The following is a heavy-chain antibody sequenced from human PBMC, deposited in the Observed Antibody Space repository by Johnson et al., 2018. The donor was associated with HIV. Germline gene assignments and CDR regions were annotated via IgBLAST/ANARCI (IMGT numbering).Heavy chain of an antibody. V-gene: IGHV3-30*04. CDR1: GFTFSSSA. D-gene: IGHD3-10*01. Sequence: QGQLVETGGGLVQPGGSLRLSCAASGFTFSSSAMHWVRQAPGKGLEWLAVISYDGSNKYYADSVKGRFTISRDNSKNTLYLQMNSLRAEDTAVYYCARPIARGASDIWGQGTMVTVSS. CDR2: ISYDGSNK. CDR3: ARPIARGASDI. J-gene: IGHJ3*02.